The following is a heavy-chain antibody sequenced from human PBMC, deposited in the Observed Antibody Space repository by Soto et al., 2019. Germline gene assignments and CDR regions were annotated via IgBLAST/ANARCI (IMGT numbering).Heavy chain of an antibody. J-gene: IGHJ5*02. V-gene: IGHV3-23*01. CDR1: GFTFSSYA. CDR2: MSGSGGST. CDR3: AKAPSSSWLNWFDP. D-gene: IGHD6-13*01. Sequence: PGGSLRLSCAASGFTFSSYAMSWVRQAPGKGLEWVSDMSGSGGSTYYADSVRGRFTISRDNSKNTVHLQMNSLRAEDTAVYYCAKAPSSSWLNWFDPWGQGTLVTVSS.